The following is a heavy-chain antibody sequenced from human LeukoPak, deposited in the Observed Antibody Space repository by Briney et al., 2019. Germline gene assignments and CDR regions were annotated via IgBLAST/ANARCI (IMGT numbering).Heavy chain of an antibody. CDR1: GYTFTSYG. Sequence: ASVKVSCKASGYTFTSYGISWVRQAPGQGLEWMGGIIPIFGTANYAQKFQGRVTITADESTSTAYMELSSLRSEDTAVYYCAREIRYYFDYWGQGTLVTVSS. CDR2: IIPIFGTA. J-gene: IGHJ4*02. CDR3: AREIRYYFDY. D-gene: IGHD4-17*01. V-gene: IGHV1-69*13.